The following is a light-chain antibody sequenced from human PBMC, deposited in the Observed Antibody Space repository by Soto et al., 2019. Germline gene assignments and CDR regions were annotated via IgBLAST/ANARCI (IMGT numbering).Light chain of an antibody. J-gene: IGKJ1*01. CDR3: QQYGTSRT. Sequence: EIVLTQSPVTLSLSPGETATLSCRASQSVSSDYLAWYQQKSGQAPRLLIYGTSSRATGIPDRFSGSGSGTDFTLTISRLEPEDFAVYYCQQYGTSRTFGQGTKV. CDR1: QSVSSDY. V-gene: IGKV3-20*01. CDR2: GTS.